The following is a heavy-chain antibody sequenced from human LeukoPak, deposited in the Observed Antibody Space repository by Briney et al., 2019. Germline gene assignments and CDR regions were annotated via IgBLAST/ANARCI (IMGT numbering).Heavy chain of an antibody. CDR1: GNSVSSGYY. CDR2: IYHGRST. J-gene: IGHJ5*02. D-gene: IGHD6-19*01. Sequence: PSEILSLTCGVSGNSVSSGYYWAWIRQPPGKGLEWIGSIYHGRSTYYNPSLKSRVTMSVDTSKNQFSLKLSSVTAADTALYYCAKAPVGSGWVINCFDPWGQGTLVTVSS. V-gene: IGHV4-38-2*01. CDR3: AKAPVGSGWVINCFDP.